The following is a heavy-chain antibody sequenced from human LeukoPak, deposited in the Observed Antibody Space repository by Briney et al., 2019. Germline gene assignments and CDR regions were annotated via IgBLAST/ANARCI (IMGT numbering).Heavy chain of an antibody. CDR2: IYYSGST. J-gene: IGHJ5*02. CDR3: ASYYRRFGESNWFDP. D-gene: IGHD3-10*01. CDR1: GGSISSSSYY. Sequence: LETLSLTCTVSGGSISSSSYYWGWIRQPPGKGLEWIGSIYYSGSTYYNPSLKSRVTISVDTSKNQFSLKLSSVTAADTAVYYCASYYRRFGESNWFDPWGQGTLVTVSS. V-gene: IGHV4-39*01.